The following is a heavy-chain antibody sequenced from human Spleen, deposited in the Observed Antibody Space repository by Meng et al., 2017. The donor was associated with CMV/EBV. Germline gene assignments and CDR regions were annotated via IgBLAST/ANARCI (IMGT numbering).Heavy chain of an antibody. J-gene: IGHJ4*02. CDR3: ARDNNRGPDY. CDR2: IHPHRGDT. V-gene: IGHV1-2*02. CDR1: GYTFTGYY. Sequence: ASVKVSCKASGYTFTGYYMHWVRQAPGQGLEWMGWIHPHRGDTNYAQQFQGRVTLTRDTSINTGYMELTRLTSDDTAVYYCARDNNRGPDYWGQGTLVTVSS. D-gene: IGHD1-14*01.